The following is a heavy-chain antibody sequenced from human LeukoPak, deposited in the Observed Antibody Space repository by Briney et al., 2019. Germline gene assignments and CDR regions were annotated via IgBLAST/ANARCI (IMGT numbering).Heavy chain of an antibody. V-gene: IGHV1-18*01. J-gene: IGHJ4*02. CDR2: ISAYSGNT. D-gene: IGHD2-21*02. CDR1: GYTFTNFG. CDR3: ARDAVSTVTAGGNDY. Sequence: GASVKVSCKASGYTFTNFGISWVRQAPGQGLEWMAWISAYSGNTEYAQNMQGRVTMTTDTSTRTAYMELRNLISDDTAVYYCARDAVSTVTAGGNDYWGQGTLVTVSS.